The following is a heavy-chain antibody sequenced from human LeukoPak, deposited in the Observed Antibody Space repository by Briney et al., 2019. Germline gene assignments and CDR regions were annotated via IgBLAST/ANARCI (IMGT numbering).Heavy chain of an antibody. CDR1: GFTFSNYS. V-gene: IGHV3-64*02. J-gene: IGHJ6*03. CDR3: AREDYMDV. Sequence: SGGSLRLSCAGSGFTFSNYSFHWIRQAPGKGLQYVSVISGDGARSFYAEAVKGGFTISRDMSKNTLYLQMNSLRVEDTAVYYCAREDYMDVWGKGTTVIVTS. CDR2: ISGDGARS.